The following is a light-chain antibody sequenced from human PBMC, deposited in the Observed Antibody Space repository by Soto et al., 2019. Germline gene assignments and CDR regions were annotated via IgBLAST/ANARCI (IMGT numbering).Light chain of an antibody. CDR2: GAS. CDR1: QSISSSY. Sequence: EIVLTQSPGTLSLSPGERATLSCRASQSISSSYLARYQQKPGQAPRLLIYGASSRATDIPDRFSGSGSGTDFTLTISRLEPEDFAVYYCQQYGSSSYTFGQGTKLEIK. CDR3: QQYGSSSYT. V-gene: IGKV3-20*01. J-gene: IGKJ2*01.